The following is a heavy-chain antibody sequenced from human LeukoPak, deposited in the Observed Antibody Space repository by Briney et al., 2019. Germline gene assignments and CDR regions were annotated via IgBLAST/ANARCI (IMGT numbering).Heavy chain of an antibody. CDR3: ARRGGSNGWGAFDI. CDR2: ISGGGTT. J-gene: IGHJ3*02. Sequence: GGSLRLSCAASGFTLSSYAMSWVRQAPGKGLEWVSTISGGGTTYYADSVKGRFTISRDYSKNTLYLQMNNLRGEDTALYYCARRGGSNGWGAFDIWGQGTMVTVSS. CDR1: GFTLSSYA. D-gene: IGHD6-19*01. V-gene: IGHV3-23*01.